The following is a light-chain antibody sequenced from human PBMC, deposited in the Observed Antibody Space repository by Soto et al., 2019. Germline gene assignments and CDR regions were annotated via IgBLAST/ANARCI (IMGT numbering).Light chain of an antibody. CDR1: QSLLHSNGFNY. Sequence: DIVMTQSPLSLPVTPGEPASISCRSSQSLLHSNGFNYLDWYLQKPGQSPQLLIYDASSLESGVPSRFSGSGSGTEFTLTISSLQPDDFATYYCQQYNSFYTFGQGTKLEIK. CDR3: QQYNSFYT. J-gene: IGKJ2*01. CDR2: DAS. V-gene: IGKV2-28*01.